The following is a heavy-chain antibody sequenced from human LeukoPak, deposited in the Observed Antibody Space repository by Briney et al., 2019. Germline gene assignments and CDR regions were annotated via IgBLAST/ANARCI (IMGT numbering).Heavy chain of an antibody. CDR1: GGSISSYY. V-gene: IGHV4-59*08. CDR3: ARSNQLLWFGAFNYYYMDV. D-gene: IGHD3-10*01. Sequence: PSETLSLTCTVSGGSISSYYWSWIRQPPGKGLEWIGYIYYSGSTNYNPSLKSRVTISVDTSKNQFSLKLSSVTAADTAVYYCARSNQLLWFGAFNYYYMDVWGKGTTVTVSS. J-gene: IGHJ6*03. CDR2: IYYSGST.